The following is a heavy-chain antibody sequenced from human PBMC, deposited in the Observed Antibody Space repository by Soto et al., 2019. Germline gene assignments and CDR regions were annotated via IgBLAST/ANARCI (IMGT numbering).Heavy chain of an antibody. CDR2: IYHSGRT. J-gene: IGHJ4*02. D-gene: IGHD3-22*01. Sequence: SETLSLTCTVSGGSINSGDHYWTWIRQPPGKGLEWIGYIYHSGRTYYNSSLASRVTISVDTSKNQFSLKLTSVTAADTAMYYCARGGNYYDTSGPDYWGQGTLVTVSS. CDR3: ARGGNYYDTSGPDY. V-gene: IGHV4-30-4*01. CDR1: GGSINSGDHY.